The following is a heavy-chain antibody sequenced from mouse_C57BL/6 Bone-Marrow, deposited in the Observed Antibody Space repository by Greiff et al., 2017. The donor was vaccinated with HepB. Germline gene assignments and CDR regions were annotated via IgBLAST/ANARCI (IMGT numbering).Heavy chain of an antibody. V-gene: IGHV1-69*01. CDR1: GYTFTSYW. J-gene: IGHJ1*03. CDR3: ARNYGSSPQYFDV. Sequence: VQLQQPGAELVMPGASVKLSCKASGYTFTSYWMHWVKQRPGQGLEWIGEIDPSDSYTNYNQKFKGKSTLTVDKSSSTAYMQLSSLTSEDSAVYYCARNYGSSPQYFDVWGTGTTVTVSS. D-gene: IGHD1-1*01. CDR2: IDPSDSYT.